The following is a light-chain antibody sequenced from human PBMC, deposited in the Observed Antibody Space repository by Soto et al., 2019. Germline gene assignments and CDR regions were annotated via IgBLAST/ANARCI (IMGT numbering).Light chain of an antibody. CDR1: QSISSW. Sequence: DLPMTQSPSTLSASVGDRVTITCRASQSISSWLAWYQQKPGKAPKLLIYDASSLESGVPSRFSGSGSGTEFTLTISSLQPDDFATYYCQQYGGTFGQGTKLEIK. CDR3: QQYGGT. CDR2: DAS. V-gene: IGKV1-5*01. J-gene: IGKJ2*01.